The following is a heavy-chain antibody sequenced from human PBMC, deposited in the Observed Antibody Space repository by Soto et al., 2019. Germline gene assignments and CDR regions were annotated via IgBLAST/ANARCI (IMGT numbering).Heavy chain of an antibody. CDR1: GFTFRNYV. CDR2: ISSDGSNK. Sequence: QVQLVESGEGVVQPGRSLSLSCAASGFTFRNYVMHWVRQAPGKGLEWVAVISSDGSNKYYADSVKGRFTISRDNSKNTMYLQMNSLRIEDTAVYYCTKDRANHRNYWGQGTLVTVSS. CDR3: TKDRANHRNY. V-gene: IGHV3-30*18. D-gene: IGHD2-21*01. J-gene: IGHJ4*02.